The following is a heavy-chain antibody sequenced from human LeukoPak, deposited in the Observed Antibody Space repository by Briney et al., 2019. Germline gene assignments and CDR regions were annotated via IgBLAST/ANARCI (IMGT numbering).Heavy chain of an antibody. CDR2: IYYSGST. CDR1: GGSISSSSYY. V-gene: IGHV4-39*01. D-gene: IGHD2-2*01. Sequence: SETLSLTCTVSGGSISSSSYYWGWIRQPPGKGLEWIGSIYYSGSTYYNPSLKSRVTISVDTSKNQFSLKLSSVTAADTAVYYCARGLIVVVPAAMFERRNWFDPWGQGTLVTVSS. CDR3: ARGLIVVVPAAMFERRNWFDP. J-gene: IGHJ5*02.